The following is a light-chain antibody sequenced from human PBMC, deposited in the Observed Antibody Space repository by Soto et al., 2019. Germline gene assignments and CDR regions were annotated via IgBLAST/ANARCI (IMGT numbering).Light chain of an antibody. CDR3: SSYAGSNNVV. J-gene: IGLJ2*01. CDR1: SSDIGAYNY. CDR2: EVT. V-gene: IGLV2-8*01. Sequence: QSALTQPPSASGSPGQSVTISCTGTSSDIGAYNYVSWYQQHPGKAPKLLIYEVTQRPSGVPDRFSGSKSGSTASLTVSGLQAEDEADYYCSSYAGSNNVVFGGGTKVTVL.